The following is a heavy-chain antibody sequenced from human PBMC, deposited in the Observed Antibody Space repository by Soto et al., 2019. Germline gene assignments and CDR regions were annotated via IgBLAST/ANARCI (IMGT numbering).Heavy chain of an antibody. J-gene: IGHJ6*02. D-gene: IGHD5-12*01. CDR3: AKELVRENYDGYYYGMDV. V-gene: IGHV3-30*18. Sequence: PGGSLRLSCAASGFTFSSYGMHWVRQAPGKGLEWVAVISYDGSNKYYADSVKGRFTISRDNSKNTLYLQMNSLRAEDTAVYYCAKELVRENYDGYYYGMDVWGQGTTVTVSS. CDR2: ISYDGSNK. CDR1: GFTFSSYG.